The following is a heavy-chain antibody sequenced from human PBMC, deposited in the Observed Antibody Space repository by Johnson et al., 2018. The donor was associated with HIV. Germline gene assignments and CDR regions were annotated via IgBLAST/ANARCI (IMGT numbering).Heavy chain of an antibody. J-gene: IGHJ3*02. D-gene: IGHD1-26*01. V-gene: IGHV3-20*04. CDR1: GFTFDDYG. CDR3: ARAYSGSYSPRSAFDI. Sequence: MLLVESGGGVVRPGGSLRLSCAASGFTFDDYGMSWVRQAPGQGLEWVSGLNWNGGSTGYADSVKGRFTISRDNAKNYLYLQMNSLRAEDTALYYCARAYSGSYSPRSAFDIWGQGTMVTVSS. CDR2: LNWNGGST.